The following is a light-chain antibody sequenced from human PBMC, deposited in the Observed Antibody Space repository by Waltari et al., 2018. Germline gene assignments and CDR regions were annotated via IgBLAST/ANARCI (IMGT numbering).Light chain of an antibody. CDR3: QQSYSTPQT. V-gene: IGKV1-39*01. CDR2: AAS. J-gene: IGKJ2*01. CDR1: QSISSY. Sequence: DIQMTQSPSSLSASVGDRVTITCRASQSISSYLNWYQLKPGKAPKLLIYAASSLQSGVPSMFSGSGSGTEFTLTVSSLQPEDFATYYCQQSYSTPQTFGQGTKLEIK.